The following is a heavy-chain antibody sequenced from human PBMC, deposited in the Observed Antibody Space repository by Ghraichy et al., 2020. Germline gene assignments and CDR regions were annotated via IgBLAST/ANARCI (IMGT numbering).Heavy chain of an antibody. CDR1: GGTFSSYA. J-gene: IGHJ4*02. Sequence: SVKVSCKASGGTFSSYAISWVRQAPGQGLEWMGGIIPIFGTANYAQKFQGRVTITTDESTSTAYMELSSLRSEDTAVYYCARDSAMVRGGFEYYFDYSGQGTLVTVSS. V-gene: IGHV1-69*05. CDR2: IIPIFGTA. CDR3: ARDSAMVRGGFEYYFDY. D-gene: IGHD3-10*01.